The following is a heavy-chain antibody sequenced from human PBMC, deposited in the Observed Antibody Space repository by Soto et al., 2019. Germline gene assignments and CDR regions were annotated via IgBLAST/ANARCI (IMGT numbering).Heavy chain of an antibody. J-gene: IGHJ1*01. CDR2: ISAYNGNT. CDR3: ARDARFLEWSGPFRH. Sequence: ASVKVSFKASCYTFTSYGISCVRQAPGQGLEWMGWISAYNGNTNYAQKLQGRVTMTTDTSTSTAYMELRSLRSDDTAVYYCARDARFLEWSGPFRHWGQGTLVTVSS. D-gene: IGHD3-3*01. CDR1: CYTFTSYG. V-gene: IGHV1-18*01.